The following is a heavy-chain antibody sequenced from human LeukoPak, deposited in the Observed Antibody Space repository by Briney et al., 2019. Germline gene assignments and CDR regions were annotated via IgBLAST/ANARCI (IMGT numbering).Heavy chain of an antibody. V-gene: IGHV1-18*01. D-gene: IGHD6-19*01. CDR1: GYTFTRHG. CDR3: ARDPSNSSGWKTWFDP. J-gene: IGHJ5*02. Sequence: ASVKVSCKASGYTFTRHGISWVRQAPGQGLEWMGWISCYNGDTNYAQKFQGRVTVTTDTSTSTAYMELRSLTSDDTAVYYCARDPSNSSGWKTWFDPWGQGTLVTVSS. CDR2: ISCYNGDT.